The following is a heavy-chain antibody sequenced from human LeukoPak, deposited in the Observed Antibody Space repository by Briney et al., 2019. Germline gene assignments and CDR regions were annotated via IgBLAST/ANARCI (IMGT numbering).Heavy chain of an antibody. CDR3: AKGPAQGYYGSGSYYIDY. D-gene: IGHD3-10*01. Sequence: PGGSLRLSCVASGFTFSNYVMNWVRQAPGRGLEWVSGITGGAGSTYYADSVRGRFTISRDNSKSTLYLQMNSLRAEDTAVYYCAKGPAQGYYGSGSYYIDYWGQGTLVTVSS. J-gene: IGHJ4*02. CDR1: GFTFSNYV. V-gene: IGHV3-23*01. CDR2: ITGGAGST.